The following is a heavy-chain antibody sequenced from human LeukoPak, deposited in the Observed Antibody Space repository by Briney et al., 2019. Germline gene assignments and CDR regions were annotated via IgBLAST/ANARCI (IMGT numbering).Heavy chain of an antibody. J-gene: IGHJ5*02. Sequence: GGSLRLSCAASGFTISSYWMNWVRQAPGKGLEWVANIKQDGSEKKYVDSVKGRFTISRDNTQNSLYLQMNSLRAEDTAVYYCATYSNKLGWLDPWGQGTVVTVSS. D-gene: IGHD6-13*01. CDR2: IKQDGSEK. V-gene: IGHV3-7*01. CDR3: ATYSNKLGWLDP. CDR1: GFTISSYW.